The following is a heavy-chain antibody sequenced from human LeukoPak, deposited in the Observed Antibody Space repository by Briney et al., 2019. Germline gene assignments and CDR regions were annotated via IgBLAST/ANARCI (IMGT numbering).Heavy chain of an antibody. Sequence: ASVKVSCKASGYTFTSYDFNWVRQATGQRPEWMGWMSPNSGDTGYAQKFQDRVTMTRNTSISTAYMELSSLRSDDTAMYYCARDKPPSYSNNDIYYGMDVWGQGTTVTVSS. CDR3: ARDKPPSYSNNDIYYGMDV. D-gene: IGHD4-11*01. CDR2: MSPNSGDT. V-gene: IGHV1-8*01. CDR1: GYTFTSYD. J-gene: IGHJ6*02.